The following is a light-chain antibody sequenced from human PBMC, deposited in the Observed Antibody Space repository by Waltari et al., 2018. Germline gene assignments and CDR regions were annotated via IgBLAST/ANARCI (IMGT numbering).Light chain of an antibody. CDR1: QSIGSS. Sequence: TQSPASLSVSPGDTVILSCRASQSIGSSLAWYQQKPGKAPKVVIYEASSLESGVPSRFSGSGSGTEFTLTISSLQPDDFATYYCQQCNSYLLTFGGGPRWRSN. V-gene: IGKV1-5*03. CDR2: EAS. CDR3: QQCNSYLLT. J-gene: IGKJ4*01.